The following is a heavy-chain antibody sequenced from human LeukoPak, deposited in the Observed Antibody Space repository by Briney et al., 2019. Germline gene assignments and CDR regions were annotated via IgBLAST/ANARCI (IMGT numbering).Heavy chain of an antibody. J-gene: IGHJ4*02. CDR1: GGSFSTYY. CDR3: ARPKGVLRFLEWPEPFDY. V-gene: IGHV4-34*01. D-gene: IGHD3-3*01. CDR2: IYHSGST. Sequence: SETLSLTCAVYGGSFSTYYWSWIRQPPGMGLEWIGEIYHSGSTKYNPSLKSRVIVSVDTSQNQFSLKLSSVTAADTAVYYCARPKGVLRFLEWPEPFDYWGQGTLVTVSS.